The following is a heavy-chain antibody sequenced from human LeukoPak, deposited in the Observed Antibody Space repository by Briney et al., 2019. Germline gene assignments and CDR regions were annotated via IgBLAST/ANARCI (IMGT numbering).Heavy chain of an antibody. CDR2: INHSGST. V-gene: IGHV4-34*01. Sequence: SETLSLTCAVYGGSFSGYYWSWIRQPPGKGLEWIGEINHSGSTNYNPSLKSRVTISVDTSKNQFSLKLSSVTAADTAVYYCARGTRGYSYGIFDYWGQGTLVTVSS. J-gene: IGHJ4*02. CDR1: GGSFSGYY. CDR3: ARGTRGYSYGIFDY. D-gene: IGHD5-18*01.